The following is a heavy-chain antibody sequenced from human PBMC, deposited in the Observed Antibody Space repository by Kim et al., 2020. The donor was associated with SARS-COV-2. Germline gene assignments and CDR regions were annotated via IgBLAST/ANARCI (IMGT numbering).Heavy chain of an antibody. Sequence: SETLSLTCTVSGGSISSYYWSWIRQPAGKGLEWIGRIYTSGSTNYNPSLKSRVTMSVDTSKNQFSLKLSSVTAADTAVYYCARDRGLYDILTGYYTPKGFDPWGQGTLVTVSS. D-gene: IGHD3-9*01. CDR2: IYTSGST. CDR1: GGSISSYY. CDR3: ARDRGLYDILTGYYTPKGFDP. V-gene: IGHV4-4*07. J-gene: IGHJ5*02.